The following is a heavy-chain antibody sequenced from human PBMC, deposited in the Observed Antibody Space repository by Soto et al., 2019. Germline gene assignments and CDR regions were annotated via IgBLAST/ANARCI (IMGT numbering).Heavy chain of an antibody. V-gene: IGHV3-23*01. CDR1: GFTFSSYA. CDR2: ISGSVGST. D-gene: IGHD5-18*01. Sequence: WGSLRLSCAASGFTFSSYAMSWVRQAPGKGLEWVSAISGSVGSTYYADSVKGRFTIFRDNSKNTLYLQMNSLRAEDTAVYYCAKLGGYSYGVGVGNWFDPWGQGTLVTVSS. CDR3: AKLGGYSYGVGVGNWFDP. J-gene: IGHJ5*02.